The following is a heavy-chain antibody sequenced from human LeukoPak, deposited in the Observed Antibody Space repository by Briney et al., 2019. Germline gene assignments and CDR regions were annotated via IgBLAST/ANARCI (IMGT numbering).Heavy chain of an antibody. J-gene: IGHJ4*02. D-gene: IGHD6-13*01. V-gene: IGHV3-53*01. Sequence: PGGSLRLSCAASGFTFSSNYMSWVRQAPGKGLEWVSVIYSGGSTYYADSVKGRFTISRDNSKNTLYLQMNSLRAEDTAVYYCARVKESSSWFPHFDYWGQGTLVTVSS. CDR2: IYSGGST. CDR3: ARVKESSSWFPHFDY. CDR1: GFTFSSNY.